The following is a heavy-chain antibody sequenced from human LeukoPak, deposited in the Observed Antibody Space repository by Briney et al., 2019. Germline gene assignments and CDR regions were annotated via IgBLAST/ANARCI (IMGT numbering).Heavy chain of an antibody. V-gene: IGHV3-48*04. CDR1: GFTFGSYS. D-gene: IGHD5/OR15-5a*01. CDR3: ARNPPKFVSRYYYYIDV. J-gene: IGHJ6*03. CDR2: ISSSSSTI. Sequence: PGGSLRLSCAASGFTFGSYSMNWVRQAPGKGLEWVSYISSSSSTIYYADSVKGRFTISRDNAKNSLYLQMNSLRAEDTAVYYCARNPPKFVSRYYYYIDVWGKGTTVTVSS.